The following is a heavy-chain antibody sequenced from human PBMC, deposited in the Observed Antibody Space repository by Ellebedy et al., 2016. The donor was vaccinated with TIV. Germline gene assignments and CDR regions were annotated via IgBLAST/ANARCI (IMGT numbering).Heavy chain of an antibody. J-gene: IGHJ3*02. Sequence: GRFTISRDNAKNSLYLQMNSLRAEDTAVYYCARLTGVTCYCAFDIWGQGTMVTVSS. V-gene: IGHV3-21*06. D-gene: IGHD2-15*01. CDR3: ARLTGVTCYCAFDI.